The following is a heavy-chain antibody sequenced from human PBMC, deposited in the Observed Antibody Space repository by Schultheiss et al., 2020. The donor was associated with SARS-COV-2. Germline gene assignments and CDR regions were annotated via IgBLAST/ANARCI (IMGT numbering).Heavy chain of an antibody. J-gene: IGHJ4*02. CDR1: GFTFSSYW. Sequence: GGSLRLSCAASGFTFSSYWMSWVRQAPGKGLEWVSRINTDGNKTRYGDSAKGRFTISRDTAKNTLYLQMNSLRDEDTAVYYCVRDQSYSDNSGYRMIWGQGTLVTVSS. CDR2: INTDGNKT. V-gene: IGHV3-74*01. D-gene: IGHD3-22*01. CDR3: VRDQSYSDNSGYRMI.